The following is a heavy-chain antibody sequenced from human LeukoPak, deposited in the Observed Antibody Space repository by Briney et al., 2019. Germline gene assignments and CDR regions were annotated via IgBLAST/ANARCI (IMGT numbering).Heavy chain of an antibody. CDR2: IRYDGSNK. Sequence: PGGSLRLSCAASGFTFSSYGMHWVRQAPGKGLEWVAFIRYDGSNKYYADSVKGRFTISRDNSKNTLYLQMNSLRAEDTAVYYCAKDRYSGSWGLKYYFDYWGQGTLVTVSS. V-gene: IGHV3-30*02. CDR1: GFTFSSYG. D-gene: IGHD6-13*01. CDR3: AKDRYSGSWGLKYYFDY. J-gene: IGHJ4*02.